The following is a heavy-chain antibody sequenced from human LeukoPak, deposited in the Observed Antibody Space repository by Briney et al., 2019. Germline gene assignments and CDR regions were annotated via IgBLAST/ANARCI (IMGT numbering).Heavy chain of an antibody. CDR2: INHSGST. V-gene: IGHV4-34*01. D-gene: IGHD3-10*01. J-gene: IGHJ5*02. CDR1: GGSFSGYY. CDR3: ARGGGMRYYYGSGSPYKT. Sequence: SETLSLTCAVYGGSFSGYYWSWIRQPPGKGLEWIGEINHSGSTNYNPSLKSRVTISVDTSKNQFSLKLSSVTAADTAVNYCARGGGMRYYYGSGSPYKTWGQGTLVTVSS.